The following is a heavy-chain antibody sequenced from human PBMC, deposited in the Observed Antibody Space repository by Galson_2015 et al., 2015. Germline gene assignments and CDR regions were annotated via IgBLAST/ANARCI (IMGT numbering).Heavy chain of an antibody. D-gene: IGHD2-2*01. J-gene: IGHJ5*02. Sequence: SVKVSCKASGYTFTSYDINWVRQATGQGLEWMGWMNPNSGNTGYAQKFQGRVTMTRNTSISTAYMELSSLRSEDTAVYYCARGRVVVVPAATNWFDPWGQGTLVTVSS. CDR1: GYTFTSYD. V-gene: IGHV1-8*01. CDR2: MNPNSGNT. CDR3: ARGRVVVVPAATNWFDP.